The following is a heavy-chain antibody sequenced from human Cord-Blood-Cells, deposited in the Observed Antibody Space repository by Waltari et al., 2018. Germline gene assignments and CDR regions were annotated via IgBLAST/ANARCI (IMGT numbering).Heavy chain of an antibody. CDR3: ARDSSHYYYMDV. CDR1: GYTFTGYY. V-gene: IGHV1-2*02. J-gene: IGHJ6*03. Sequence: QVQLVQSGAEVKKPGASVKVSCKASGYTFTGYYMHWVRQAPGQGLEWMGWINPNSGGTNYAQKFQGMVTMTRDTSISTAYMDLSRLRSDYTAVYYCARDSSHYYYMDVWCKGTTVTVSS. CDR2: INPNSGGT.